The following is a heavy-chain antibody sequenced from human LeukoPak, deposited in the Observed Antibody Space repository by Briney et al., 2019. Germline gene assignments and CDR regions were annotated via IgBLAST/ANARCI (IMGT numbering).Heavy chain of an antibody. D-gene: IGHD3-3*01. CDR3: AKEYYDFWSGFPPAFDI. CDR2: ISYDGSNK. Sequence: PGRSLRLSCAASGFTFSSYGMHWVRQAPGKGLEWVAVISYDGSNKYYADSVKGRFTISRDNSKNTLYLQMNSLRAEDTAVYYCAKEYYDFWSGFPPAFDIWGQGTVVTVSS. CDR1: GFTFSSYG. J-gene: IGHJ3*02. V-gene: IGHV3-30*18.